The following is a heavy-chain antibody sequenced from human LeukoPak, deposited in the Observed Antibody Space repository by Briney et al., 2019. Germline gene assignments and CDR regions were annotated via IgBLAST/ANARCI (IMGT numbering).Heavy chain of an antibody. Sequence: RTGGSLRLSCAASGFTFDDYGMSWVRQAPGKGLEWVSGINWNGGSTGYADSVKGRFTISRDNAKNSLYLQMNSLRAEDTALYYCARVENACSGGSCYRGRHYYYYMDVWGKGTTVTVSS. D-gene: IGHD2-15*01. J-gene: IGHJ6*03. CDR2: INWNGGST. CDR3: ARVENACSGGSCYRGRHYYYYMDV. CDR1: GFTFDDYG. V-gene: IGHV3-20*04.